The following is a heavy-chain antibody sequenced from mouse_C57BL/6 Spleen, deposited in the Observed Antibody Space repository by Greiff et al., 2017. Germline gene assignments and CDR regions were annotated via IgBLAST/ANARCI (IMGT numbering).Heavy chain of an antibody. D-gene: IGHD4-1*01. CDR1: GFTFSSYA. Sequence: EVKLVESGEGLVKPGGSLKLSCAASGFTFSSYAMSWVRQTPEKRLEWVAYISSGGDYIYYADTVKGRFTISRDNARNTLYLQMSSLKSEDTAMYYCTREGPGYAMDYWGQGTSVTVSS. V-gene: IGHV5-9-1*02. J-gene: IGHJ4*01. CDR2: ISSGGDYI. CDR3: TREGPGYAMDY.